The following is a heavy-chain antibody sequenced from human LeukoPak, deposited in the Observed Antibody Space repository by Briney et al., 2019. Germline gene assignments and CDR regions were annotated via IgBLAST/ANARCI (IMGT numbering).Heavy chain of an antibody. Sequence: ASVKVSCKASGYTFTSYGISWVRQAPGQGLEWMGWISAYNGDTNYAQKLQGRVTMTTDTSTSTAYMELRSLRSDDTAVYYCAKDFYGDDVKDAFDIWGQGTTVTVSS. V-gene: IGHV1-18*01. CDR2: ISAYNGDT. D-gene: IGHD4-17*01. CDR3: AKDFYGDDVKDAFDI. J-gene: IGHJ3*02. CDR1: GYTFTSYG.